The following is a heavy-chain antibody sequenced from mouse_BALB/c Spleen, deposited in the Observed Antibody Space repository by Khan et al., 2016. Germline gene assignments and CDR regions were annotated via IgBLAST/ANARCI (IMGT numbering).Heavy chain of an antibody. CDR1: GYTFSSYW. CDR3: ERRGLRRNFDY. CDR2: ILPGSGST. J-gene: IGHJ2*01. V-gene: IGHV1-9*01. D-gene: IGHD2-2*01. Sequence: QVQLQQPGAELMKPGASVKISCKATGYTFSSYWIEWVKQRPGHGLEWIGEILPGSGSTNYNEKFKGKATFTADTSSNTAYMQLSSLTSEDSAVYYCERRGLRRNFDYWGQGTTLTVSS.